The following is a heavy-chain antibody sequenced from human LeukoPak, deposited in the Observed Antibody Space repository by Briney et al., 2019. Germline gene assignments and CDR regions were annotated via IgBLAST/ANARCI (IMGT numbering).Heavy chain of an antibody. D-gene: IGHD3-22*01. Sequence: SQTLSLTCTVSAGSISSGGYYWSWIRRHPGKGLEWLGYIYYSGSTYYNPSLKSRVTISVDTSKNQFSLKLSSVTAADTAVYYCARAVSYYDSSVGAFDIWGQGTMVTVSS. J-gene: IGHJ3*02. CDR2: IYYSGST. CDR1: AGSISSGGYY. CDR3: ARAVSYYDSSVGAFDI. V-gene: IGHV4-31*03.